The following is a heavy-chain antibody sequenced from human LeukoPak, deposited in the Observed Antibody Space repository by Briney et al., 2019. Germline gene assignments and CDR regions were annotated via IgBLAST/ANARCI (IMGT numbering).Heavy chain of an antibody. CDR3: AKSRWEWLISEDY. V-gene: IGHV3-23*01. J-gene: IGHJ4*02. CDR2: IRGSGGST. CDR1: GFTFSSYA. Sequence: PGGPLRLSCAASGFTFSSYAMSWVRQAPGKGLEWVSAIRGSGGSTYYRDSVKGRFTISRDNSKNTLYLQMNSLRAEDTAVYYCAKSRWEWLISEDYWGRGTLVTVAS. D-gene: IGHD3-3*01.